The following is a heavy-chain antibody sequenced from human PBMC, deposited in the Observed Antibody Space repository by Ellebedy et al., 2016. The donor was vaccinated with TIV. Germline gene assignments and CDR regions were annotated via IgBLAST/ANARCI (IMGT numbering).Heavy chain of an antibody. Sequence: GGSLRLSCAASKFTVSYNYMNWVRQAPGKGPEWVSGIYTDDSTDYADSVKGRFTISRDNSKNTLYLRMNSLRTEDTDVYYCARASFYDVDLSGWYFDLWGRGTLITVSS. CDR1: KFTVSYNY. D-gene: IGHD3-10*02. CDR3: ARASFYDVDLSGWYFDL. CDR2: IYTDDST. J-gene: IGHJ2*01. V-gene: IGHV3-66*01.